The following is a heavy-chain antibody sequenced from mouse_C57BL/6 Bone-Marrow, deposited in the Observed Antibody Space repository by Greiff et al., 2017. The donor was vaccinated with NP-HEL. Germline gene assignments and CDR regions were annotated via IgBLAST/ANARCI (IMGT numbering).Heavy chain of an antibody. Sequence: VQLQQSGAELVRPGASVKLSCTASGFNIKDDYMHWVKQRPEQGLEWIGWIDPENGDTEYASKFQGKATITADTSSNTAYLQLSSLTSEDTAVYYYTTIYDGSSYHYYSAIDYWGQGTSVTVSS. CDR2: IDPENGDT. CDR3: TTIYDGSSYHYYSAIDY. J-gene: IGHJ4*01. V-gene: IGHV14-4*01. CDR1: GFNIKDDY. D-gene: IGHD1-1*01.